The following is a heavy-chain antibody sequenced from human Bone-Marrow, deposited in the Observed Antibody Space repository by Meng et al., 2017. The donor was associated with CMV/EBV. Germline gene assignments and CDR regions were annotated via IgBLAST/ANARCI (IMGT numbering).Heavy chain of an antibody. V-gene: IGHV4-39*07. CDR2: IYYSGST. D-gene: IGHD2-21*02. CDR1: GGSISSSSYY. CDR3: ARDLRVTGGFDI. J-gene: IGHJ3*02. Sequence: SETLSLTCTVSGGSISSSSYYWGWIRQPPGKGLEWIGSIYYSGSTYYNPSLKSRVTISVDTSKNQFSLKLSSVTAADTAVYYCARDLRVTGGFDIWGQGTMVTFSS.